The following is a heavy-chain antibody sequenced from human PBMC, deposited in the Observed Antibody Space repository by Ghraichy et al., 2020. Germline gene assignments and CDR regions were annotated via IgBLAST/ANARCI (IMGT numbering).Heavy chain of an antibody. CDR1: GGSVSGGTYY. D-gene: IGHD2-15*01. Sequence: ETLSLTCTVSGGSVSGGTYYWSWIRQPPGKGLEWLGYIYYKGSTKYNPSLKSRVTISVDTSKNQFSLRLNSVTAADTAVYYCARDRPGYCSGGSCYAVRDYYYYGMDVWGQGTTVTVSS. J-gene: IGHJ6*02. CDR2: IYYKGST. V-gene: IGHV4-61*01. CDR3: ARDRPGYCSGGSCYAVRDYYYYGMDV.